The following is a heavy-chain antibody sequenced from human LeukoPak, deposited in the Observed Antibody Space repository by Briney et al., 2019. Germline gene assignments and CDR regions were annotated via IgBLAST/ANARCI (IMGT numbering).Heavy chain of an antibody. D-gene: IGHD1-26*01. Sequence: GGSLRLSCAASGFVFSSYSRTWVRQAPGKGLEWVSTVTRSGGSAYYADSVKGRFTNSRDNSKNMLSLQMSSLRAEDTAVYYCAKTMGAIDHDYWGQGTLVTVSS. CDR1: GFVFSSYS. CDR2: VTRSGGSA. J-gene: IGHJ4*02. V-gene: IGHV3-23*01. CDR3: AKTMGAIDHDY.